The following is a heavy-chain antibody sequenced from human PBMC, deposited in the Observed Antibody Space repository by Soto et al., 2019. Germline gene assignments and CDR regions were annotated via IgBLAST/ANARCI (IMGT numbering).Heavy chain of an antibody. Sequence: TLSLTCTVSGGSVSSGGYYWSWIRQHPGKGLEWIGYISYSGSTYYNPSLKSRPTISVDTSKNQFSLKLSSVTAADTAVYYCARAFSSYCDHGKVHWCQG. J-gene: IGHJ4*03. CDR1: GGSVSSGGYY. CDR2: ISYSGST. V-gene: IGHV4-31*03. CDR3: ARAFSSYCDHGKVH. D-gene: IGHD1-26*01.